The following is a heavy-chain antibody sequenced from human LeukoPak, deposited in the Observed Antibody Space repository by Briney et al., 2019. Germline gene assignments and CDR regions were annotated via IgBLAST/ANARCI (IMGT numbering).Heavy chain of an antibody. CDR3: ARPTNYGSYHY. V-gene: IGHV4-39*01. Sequence: SETLSLTCTVSGGSISSSNYYWGWIRQPPGKGLEWIGCIYYTGSTYYNPSLKSRVTISVDTSKNQFSLKVNSVTVADTAVYYCARPTNYGSYHYWGQGTLVTVSS. J-gene: IGHJ4*02. CDR1: GGSISSSNYY. D-gene: IGHD1-26*01. CDR2: IYYTGST.